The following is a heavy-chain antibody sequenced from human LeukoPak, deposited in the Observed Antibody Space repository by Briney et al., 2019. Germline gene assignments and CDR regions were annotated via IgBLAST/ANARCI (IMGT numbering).Heavy chain of an antibody. CDR3: ARQTGSGLFSLP. CDR2: IYFSGGT. CDR1: GGSFSGYY. V-gene: IGHV4-34*01. D-gene: IGHD3-10*01. Sequence: SETLSLTCAVYGGSFSGYYWSWIRQPPGKGLEWIGSIYFSGGTYYNASLKSRVTISVDTSKNQFSLKLSSVTAADTAVYYCARQTGSGLFSLPGGQGTPVTVSS. J-gene: IGHJ4*02.